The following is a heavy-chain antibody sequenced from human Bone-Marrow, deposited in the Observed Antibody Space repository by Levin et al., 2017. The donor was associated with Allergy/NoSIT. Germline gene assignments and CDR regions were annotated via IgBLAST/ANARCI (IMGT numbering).Heavy chain of an antibody. V-gene: IGHV3-13*01. D-gene: IGHD2-15*01. J-gene: IGHJ3*01. CDR1: GFTFSSHD. CDR2: IGTAFDT. CDR3: AREHKDCDAFDV. Sequence: GESLKISCAASGFTFSSHDMHWVRQGTGKRLEWVSSIGTAFDTYYPGSVKGRFTISRDNARNSLYLQMNSLSAGDTAVYYCAREHKDCDAFDVWGHGTMVTVSS.